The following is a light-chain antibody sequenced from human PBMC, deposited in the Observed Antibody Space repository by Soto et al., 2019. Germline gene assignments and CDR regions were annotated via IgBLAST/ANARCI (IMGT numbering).Light chain of an antibody. V-gene: IGKV1-12*01. J-gene: IGKJ2*01. CDR1: QGIRSW. CDR2: AAS. CDR3: QQANSFPLT. Sequence: DIQMTQSPSSVSASVGDRVTITCRASQGIRSWLAWYQQKPGKAPNLLIYAASSLQSGVPSRFSGSGSGTDFTLTISSLQPEDFATYYCQQANSFPLTFGQGNKLEIK.